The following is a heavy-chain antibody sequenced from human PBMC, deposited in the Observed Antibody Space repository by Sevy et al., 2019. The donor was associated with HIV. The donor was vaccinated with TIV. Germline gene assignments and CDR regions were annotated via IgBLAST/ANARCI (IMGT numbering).Heavy chain of an antibody. CDR2: ISAYNGNT. CDR3: ARDGSGSYRGAFDI. J-gene: IGHJ3*02. V-gene: IGHV1-18*01. D-gene: IGHD3-10*01. Sequence: ASVKVSCKASGYTFTSYGISWVRQAPGQGLEWMGWISAYNGNTNYAQKLQGRVTMTTGTSTSTAYMELRSLRSDDTAVYYCARDGSGSYRGAFDIWGQGTMVTVSS. CDR1: GYTFTSYG.